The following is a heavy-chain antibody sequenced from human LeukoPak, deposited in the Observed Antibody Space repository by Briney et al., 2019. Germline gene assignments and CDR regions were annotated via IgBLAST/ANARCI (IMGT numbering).Heavy chain of an antibody. Sequence: GGSLRLSCAASGFTFSSYAMSWVRQAPGKGLEWVSAISGSGGSTYYADSVKGRFTISRDNSKNTLYLQMNSLRAEDTAVYYCARDRDSSGYSPRGLYYWGQGTLVTVSS. D-gene: IGHD3-22*01. CDR1: GFTFSSYA. V-gene: IGHV3-23*01. CDR3: ARDRDSSGYSPRGLYY. CDR2: ISGSGGST. J-gene: IGHJ4*02.